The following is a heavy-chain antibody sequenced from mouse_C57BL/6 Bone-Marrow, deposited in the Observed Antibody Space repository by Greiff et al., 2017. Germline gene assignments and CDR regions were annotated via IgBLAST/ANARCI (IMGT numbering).Heavy chain of an antibody. CDR3: ARERNDGYYGGIDY. CDR2: IDPSDSYT. Sequence: VQLQQPGAELVMPGASVKLSCKASGYTFTSYWMHWVKQRPGQGLEWIGEIDPSDSYTNYNQKFKGKSTLTVDKSSSTAYMQLSSLTSEDSAVYYCARERNDGYYGGIDYWGQGTSVTVSA. J-gene: IGHJ4*01. V-gene: IGHV1-69*01. D-gene: IGHD2-3*01. CDR1: GYTFTSYW.